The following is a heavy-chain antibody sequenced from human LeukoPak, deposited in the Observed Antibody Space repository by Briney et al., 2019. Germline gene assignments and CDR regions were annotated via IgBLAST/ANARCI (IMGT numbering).Heavy chain of an antibody. CDR2: IIPIFGTA. D-gene: IGHD1-26*01. CDR1: GGTFSSYA. CDR3: ARVFARSGEVSGSYYYY. Sequence: VASVKVSCKASGGTFSSYAINWVRQAPGQGLEWMGGIIPIFGTANYAQKFQGRVTITTDESTSTAHMELSSLRSEDTAVYYCARVFARSGEVSGSYYYYWGQGTLVTVSS. V-gene: IGHV1-69*05. J-gene: IGHJ4*02.